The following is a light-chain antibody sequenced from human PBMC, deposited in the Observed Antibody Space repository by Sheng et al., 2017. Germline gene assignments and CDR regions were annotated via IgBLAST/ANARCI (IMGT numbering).Light chain of an antibody. CDR1: QGISRF. J-gene: IGKJ4*01. CDR2: DAS. V-gene: IGKV1-9*01. Sequence: DIQLTQSPSFLSASVGDRVTITCRASQGISRFLAWYHQKPGKAPQLLIYDASTLHSGVPSRFSGSGSGTEFTLTISSLQPEDFTTYYCQQLNSYPLTLVGGTNGGGSN. CDR3: QQLNSYPLT.